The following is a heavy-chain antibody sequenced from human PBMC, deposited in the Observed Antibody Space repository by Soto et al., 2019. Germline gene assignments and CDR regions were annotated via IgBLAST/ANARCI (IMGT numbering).Heavy chain of an antibody. V-gene: IGHV3-21*01. J-gene: IGHJ3*01. CDR3: TRDGEPL. CDR2: ISTSGGST. CDR1: GFTFSTYT. Sequence: AQLVESGGGLVKPGESLRLACAASGFTFSTYTLNWVRQAPGKGLEWVSSISTSGGSTYYEDSVRGRFTISRDNARASLYLQMDSLRVEDTAMYYCTRDGEPLWGPGTMVTVSS. D-gene: IGHD3-3*01.